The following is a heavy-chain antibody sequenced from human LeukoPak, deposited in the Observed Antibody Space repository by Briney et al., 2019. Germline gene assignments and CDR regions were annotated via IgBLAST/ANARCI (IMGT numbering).Heavy chain of an antibody. J-gene: IGHJ6*03. CDR1: GGSISSSSYY. V-gene: IGHV4-39*07. Sequence: SETLSLTCTVSGGSISSSSYYWGWIRQPPGKGLEWIGSIYYSGSTYYNPSLKSRVTISVDTSKNQFSLKLSSVTAADTAVYYCARVTSSSRYYYYYMDVWGKGTTVTVSS. CDR3: ARVTSSSRYYYYYMDV. CDR2: IYYSGST. D-gene: IGHD6-6*01.